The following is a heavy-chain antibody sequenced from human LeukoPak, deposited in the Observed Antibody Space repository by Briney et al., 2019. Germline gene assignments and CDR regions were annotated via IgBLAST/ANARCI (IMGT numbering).Heavy chain of an antibody. CDR3: ARDRQMDPYYDSSGVGI. Sequence: GGSLRLSCAASGFTFSSYGMNWVRQAPGKGLEWVSYISSSSTIYYADSVKGRFTISRDNAKNSLYLQMNSLRDEDTAVYYCARDRQMDPYYDSSGVGIWGQGTMVTVSS. V-gene: IGHV3-48*02. CDR1: GFTFSSYG. J-gene: IGHJ3*02. D-gene: IGHD3-22*01. CDR2: ISSSSTI.